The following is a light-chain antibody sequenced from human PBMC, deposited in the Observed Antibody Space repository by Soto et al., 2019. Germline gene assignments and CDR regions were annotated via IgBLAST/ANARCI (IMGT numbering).Light chain of an antibody. Sequence: QSVLTQPPSVSSAPGQKVTISCSGSSSNIRNNYVSWYQQLPGTAPKLLIYDNNKRPSGIPDRFSGSKSGTSATLGITGLQTGDEADYYCGTWDSSLSAYVFGTGT. CDR1: SSNIRNNY. CDR3: GTWDSSLSAYV. CDR2: DNN. V-gene: IGLV1-51*01. J-gene: IGLJ1*01.